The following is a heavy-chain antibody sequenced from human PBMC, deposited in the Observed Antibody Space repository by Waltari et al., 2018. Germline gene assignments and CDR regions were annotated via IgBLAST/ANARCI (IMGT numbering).Heavy chain of an antibody. V-gene: IGHV1-18*01. CDR2: ISAYNGNT. J-gene: IGHJ4*02. Sequence: QVQLVQSGAEVKKPGASVKVSCKASGYTFTSYGISWVRQAPGQGLEWMGWISAYNGNTNYARKLQGRVTMTTDTSTSTAYMELRSLRSDDTAVYYCARADIVVVPAADTYFDYWGQGTLVTVSS. CDR3: ARADIVVVPAADTYFDY. D-gene: IGHD2-2*01. CDR1: GYTFTSYG.